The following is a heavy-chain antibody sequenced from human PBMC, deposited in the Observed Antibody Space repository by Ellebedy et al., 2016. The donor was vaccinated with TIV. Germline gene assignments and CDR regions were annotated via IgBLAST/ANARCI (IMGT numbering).Heavy chain of an antibody. Sequence: GESLKISCAASGFTVSDSFMVWVRQTPGKGLEWEGNINQDGSEKCYGDSVKGRFTISRDNAKNSVYLQMNSLRAEDTAVYYCARENWYNDYWGQGTLVTVSS. CDR2: INQDGSEK. V-gene: IGHV3-7*04. CDR3: ARENWYNDY. CDR1: GFTVSDSF. D-gene: IGHD1/OR15-1a*01. J-gene: IGHJ4*02.